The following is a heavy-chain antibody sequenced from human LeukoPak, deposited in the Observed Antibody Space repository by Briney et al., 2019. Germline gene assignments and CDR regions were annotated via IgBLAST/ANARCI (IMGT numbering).Heavy chain of an antibody. J-gene: IGHJ4*02. D-gene: IGHD2-2*01. V-gene: IGHV1-18*01. CDR3: ARDLGYCSSTSCRSPFDY. CDR1: GYTFTNYG. Sequence: ASVKVSCKASGYTFTNYGISWVRQAPGQGLEWMGWISAYNGNTNYAQKLQGRVTMTTDTSTSTAYMELRSLRSDDTAVYYCARDLGYCSSTSCRSPFDYWGQGTLVTVSS. CDR2: ISAYNGNT.